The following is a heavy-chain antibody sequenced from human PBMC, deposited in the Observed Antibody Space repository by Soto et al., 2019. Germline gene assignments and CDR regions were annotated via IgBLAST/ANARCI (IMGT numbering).Heavy chain of an antibody. CDR2: IYYSGST. J-gene: IGHJ6*02. D-gene: IGHD2-21*01. CDR3: AASCVGCGGFNYYGMDV. CDR1: GGSISSGGYY. Sequence: PSETLSLTCTVSGGSISSGGYYWSCIRQHPGKGLEWIGYIYYSGSTYYNPSLKSRVTISVDTSKNQFSLKLSSVTAADTAVYYCAASCVGCGGFNYYGMDVWGQGTTVTVSS. V-gene: IGHV4-31*03.